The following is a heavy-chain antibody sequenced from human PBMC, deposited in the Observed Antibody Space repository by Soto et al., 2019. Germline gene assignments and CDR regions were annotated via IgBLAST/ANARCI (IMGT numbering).Heavy chain of an antibody. D-gene: IGHD3-10*01. Sequence: EVQLVESGGGLVKPGGSLRLSCAASGFTFSSYSMNWVRQAPGKGLEWVSSISSSSSYIYYADSVKGRFTISRDNAMNSLYLQMNSLRAEDTAVYYCASGPTYYYGSGSFDYWGQGTLVTVSS. V-gene: IGHV3-21*01. CDR1: GFTFSSYS. CDR3: ASGPTYYYGSGSFDY. J-gene: IGHJ4*02. CDR2: ISSSSSYI.